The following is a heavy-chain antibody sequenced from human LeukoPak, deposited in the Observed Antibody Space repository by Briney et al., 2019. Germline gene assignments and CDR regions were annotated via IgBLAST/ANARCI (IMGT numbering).Heavy chain of an antibody. CDR3: ARGAGGNAEIDY. D-gene: IGHD2-8*01. Sequence: GGSLRLSCAASGFTFRNYWMTWVRQAQGKGLDWVATINKDGSEKYYVDSVRGRFTISRDNAKNSLDLQMNSLRAEDTATYYCARGAGGNAEIDYWGQGTLVTVSS. J-gene: IGHJ4*02. CDR1: GFTFRNYW. V-gene: IGHV3-7*04. CDR2: INKDGSEK.